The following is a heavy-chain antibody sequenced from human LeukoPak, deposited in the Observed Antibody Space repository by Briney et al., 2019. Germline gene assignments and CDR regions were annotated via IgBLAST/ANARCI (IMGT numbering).Heavy chain of an antibody. J-gene: IGHJ4*02. D-gene: IGHD3-9*01. CDR3: ARDHDWAFDL. Sequence: PPGGSLRLSCEGSGFPFGSYVMTWVRQAPGKGLEWIAYINHSAEMIFYPDFVKGRFTISRDNAKNSLYLQMNALRYEDTAIYYCARDHDWAFDLWGQGTLVTVSS. CDR2: INHSAEMI. V-gene: IGHV3-48*02. CDR1: GFPFGSYV.